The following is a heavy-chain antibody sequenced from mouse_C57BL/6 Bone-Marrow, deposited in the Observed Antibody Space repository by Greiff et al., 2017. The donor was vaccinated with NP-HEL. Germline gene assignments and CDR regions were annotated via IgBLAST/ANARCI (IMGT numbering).Heavy chain of an antibody. CDR1: GYAFTNYL. D-gene: IGHD2-4*01. J-gene: IGHJ3*01. Sequence: VKLMESGAELVRPGTSVKVSCKASGYAFTNYLIEWVKQRPGQGLEWIGVINPGSGGTNYNEKFKGKATLTADKSSSTAYMPLSSLTSEDSAVYFCARGGIYYDYAWFAYWGQGTLVTVSA. CDR3: ARGGIYYDYAWFAY. V-gene: IGHV1-54*01. CDR2: INPGSGGT.